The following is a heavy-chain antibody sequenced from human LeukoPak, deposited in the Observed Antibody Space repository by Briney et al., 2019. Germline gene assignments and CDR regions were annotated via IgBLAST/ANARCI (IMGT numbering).Heavy chain of an antibody. CDR1: GGSFSGYY. CDR2: INHSGRT. CDR3: ARGQFQRDY. V-gene: IGHV4-34*01. D-gene: IGHD5-24*01. J-gene: IGHJ4*02. Sequence: SETLSLTCAVYGGSFSGYYWNWIRQPPGKGLEWSGEINHSGRTKYNPSLKNRVTISVDTSKNQFSLILSSVTAADTAVYYCARGQFQRDYWGQGTLVTVSS.